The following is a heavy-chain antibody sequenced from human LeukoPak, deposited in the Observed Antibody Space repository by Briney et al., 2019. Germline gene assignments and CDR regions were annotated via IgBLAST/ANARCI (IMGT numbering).Heavy chain of an antibody. CDR1: GFTFRTYW. D-gene: IGHD4/OR15-4a*01. V-gene: IGHV3-7*01. J-gene: IGHJ4*02. Sequence: GGSLRLSCAASGFTFRTYWMSWVRQAPGKGLEWVANIKQDGNERYYVDSVKGRFTISRDNAKNSLDLQMNSLRAEDTAVYYCARDTLGEGEDANYAVYYFDYWGQGTPVTVSS. CDR2: IKQDGNER. CDR3: ARDTLGEGEDANYAVYYFDY.